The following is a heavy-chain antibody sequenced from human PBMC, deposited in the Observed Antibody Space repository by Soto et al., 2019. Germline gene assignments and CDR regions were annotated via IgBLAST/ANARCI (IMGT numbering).Heavy chain of an antibody. J-gene: IGHJ4*02. D-gene: IGHD3-22*01. CDR1: GFTFSSYA. CDR3: AKKASPSYYYDSTTYYIDF. CDR2: ISSSAGST. Sequence: SGGSLRLSCGASGFTFSSYAMTWVRQAPGKGLEWISSISSSAGSTYYADSVKGRITISRDNSKNTLFLEMNSLRAEDTATYYCAKKASPSYYYDSTTYYIDFWGQGALVTVSS. V-gene: IGHV3-23*01.